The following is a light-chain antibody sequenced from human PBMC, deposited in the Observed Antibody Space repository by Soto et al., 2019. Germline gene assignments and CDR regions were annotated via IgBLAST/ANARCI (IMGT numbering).Light chain of an antibody. CDR2: EVS. J-gene: IGLJ1*01. CDR1: SSDVGGYNY. Sequence: QSALTQPASVSGSPGQSITFSCTGTSSDVGGYNYVSWYQQHPGKAPKLMIYEVSNRPSGVSNRFSGSKSGSTASLTISGLQAEDEADYYCCAKTSSGTYVFGTGTQLTVL. CDR3: CAKTSSGTYV. V-gene: IGLV2-14*01.